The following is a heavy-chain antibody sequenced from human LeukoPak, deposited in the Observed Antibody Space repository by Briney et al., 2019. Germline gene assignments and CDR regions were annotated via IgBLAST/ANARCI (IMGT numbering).Heavy chain of an antibody. CDR2: ISYDRSNE. J-gene: IGHJ6*02. D-gene: IGHD4-17*01. CDR1: GFTFSSYG. Sequence: GGSLRLSCAASGFTFSSYGMHWVRQAPGKGLEWVAVISYDRSNEYYADSVKGRFTVSRDNSKNTLYLQMNSLRAEDTAVYYCANAGTVTIFYYGIDVWGQGTTVTVSS. CDR3: ANAGTVTIFYYGIDV. V-gene: IGHV3-30*18.